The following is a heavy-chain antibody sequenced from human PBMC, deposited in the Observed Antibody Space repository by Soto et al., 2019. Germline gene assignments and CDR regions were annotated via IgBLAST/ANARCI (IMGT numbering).Heavy chain of an antibody. V-gene: IGHV1-58*02. Sequence: SVKVSCKASGFTFSNSAIQWMRQARGERLEWIGWIVVGSGNTNYAQKIQERVTIIRDMSTSTSYMELSSLTSEDTAVYYCVLCTTTSCYGKFDYRVQAARETGSA. J-gene: IGHJ4*02. D-gene: IGHD2-2*01. CDR1: GFTFSNSA. CDR2: IVVGSGNT. CDR3: VLCTTTSCYGKFDY.